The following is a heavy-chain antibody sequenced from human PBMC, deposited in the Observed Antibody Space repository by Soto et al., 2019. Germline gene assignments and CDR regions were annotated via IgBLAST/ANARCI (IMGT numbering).Heavy chain of an antibody. CDR2: INHNTNT. CDR1: GGSFSDTY. Sequence: QVHLQQWGAGLLKPSETLSLTCAVYGGSFSDTYWNWFRQPPGKGLEWIGEINHNTNTIYNPSLTGRVTISVATSKNNFSLQLTSVTAADTAVYYCARGVGLFRGSFDPWGQGTLVTVSS. V-gene: IGHV4-34*01. J-gene: IGHJ5*02. CDR3: ARGVGLFRGSFDP. D-gene: IGHD2-15*01.